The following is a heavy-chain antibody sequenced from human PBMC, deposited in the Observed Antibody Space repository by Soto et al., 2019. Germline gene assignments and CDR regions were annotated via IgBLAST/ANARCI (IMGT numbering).Heavy chain of an antibody. D-gene: IGHD3-3*01. CDR1: GFPFSSYD. CDR2: IGTAGDT. CDR3: ARVRPHPATRFLEWLFDY. V-gene: IGHV3-13*01. Sequence: GGSLRLSCAASGFPFSSYDMRWVRQATGKGLEWVSAIGTAGDTYYPGSVKGRFTISRENAKNSLYLQMNSLRAEDTAVYYCARVRPHPATRFLEWLFDYWGQGTLVTVSS. J-gene: IGHJ4*02.